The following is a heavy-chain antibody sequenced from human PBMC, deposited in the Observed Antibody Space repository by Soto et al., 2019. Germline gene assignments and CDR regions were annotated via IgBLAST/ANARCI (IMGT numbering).Heavy chain of an antibody. CDR2: VDYGGST. V-gene: IGHV4-39*01. J-gene: IGHJ4*02. CDR1: SGPLSSSAYY. Sequence: QPQLQESGPGVVKPSETLSLTCTVSSGPLSSSAYYWGWIRQPPGQGLEWIGSVDYGGSTYYNPXXXXXXXXXXXXXXXXXXXXXXXXXXXXXXXXXXXXXLSGSHSSFDYWGQGTLVIVSS. CDR3: XXXLSGSHSSFDY. D-gene: IGHD1-26*01.